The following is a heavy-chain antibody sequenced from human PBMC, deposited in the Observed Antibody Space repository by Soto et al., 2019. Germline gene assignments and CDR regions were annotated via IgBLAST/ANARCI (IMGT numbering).Heavy chain of an antibody. D-gene: IGHD2-15*01. Sequence: GGSLRLSCAASGFTFSSYWMSWVRQAPGKGLEWVANIKQDGSGKYYVDSVKGRFTISRDNAKNSLYLQMNSLRAEDTAVYYCARDREFACSGGSCYYYYYGMDVWGQGTTVTVSS. V-gene: IGHV3-7*01. CDR2: IKQDGSGK. J-gene: IGHJ6*02. CDR1: GFTFSSYW. CDR3: ARDREFACSGGSCYYYYYGMDV.